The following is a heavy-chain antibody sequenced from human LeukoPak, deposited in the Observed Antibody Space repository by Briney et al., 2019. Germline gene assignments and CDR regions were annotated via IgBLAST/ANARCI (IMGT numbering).Heavy chain of an antibody. CDR2: ITGSGGST. V-gene: IGHV3-23*01. Sequence: PGGSLRLSCAASGFTFSLYAMSWVRQAPGKGLEWVSTITGSGGSTYYADSVWGRFTISRDNSKNTLYLQMISLRAEDTAVYYCAKGGGSSWYYFDYWGQGTLVTVSS. CDR3: AKGGGSSWYYFDY. D-gene: IGHD6-13*01. J-gene: IGHJ4*02. CDR1: GFTFSLYA.